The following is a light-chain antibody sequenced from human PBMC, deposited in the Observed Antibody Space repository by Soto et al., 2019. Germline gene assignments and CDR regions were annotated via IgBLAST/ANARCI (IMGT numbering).Light chain of an antibody. V-gene: IGLV2-11*01. Sequence: QSALTQPRSVSGSPGQSVTISCTGTSSDVGGSNHVSWYQYHPGKAPKFIIYDVSKRPSGVPDRFSGSTSGNTASLTISGLQGEDEADYYCCSFAGSYTFVFGTGTKLTVL. CDR1: SSDVGGSNH. J-gene: IGLJ1*01. CDR2: DVS. CDR3: CSFAGSYTFV.